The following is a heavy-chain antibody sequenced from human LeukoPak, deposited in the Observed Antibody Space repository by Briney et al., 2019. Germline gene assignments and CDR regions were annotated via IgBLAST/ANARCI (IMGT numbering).Heavy chain of an antibody. CDR1: GFTFRVYE. V-gene: IGHV3-48*03. Sequence: PGGSLRLSCAASGFTFRVYEMQWVRQAPGRGLEWVSYISGRGDTIYYADSVKGRFTISIDNARNSLYLQMNSLRSEDTALYYCARGDYYGSQNYTYDIWGQGTMVTVSS. CDR2: ISGRGDTI. CDR3: ARGDYYGSQNYTYDI. D-gene: IGHD3-10*01. J-gene: IGHJ3*02.